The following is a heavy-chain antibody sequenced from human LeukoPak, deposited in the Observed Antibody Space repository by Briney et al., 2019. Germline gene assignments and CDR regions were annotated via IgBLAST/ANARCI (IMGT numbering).Heavy chain of an antibody. D-gene: IGHD6-19*01. CDR2: ISGSGGST. Sequence: PGGSLRLSCAASGFTFSDYYMSWVRQAPGKGLEWVSAISGSGGSTYYADSVKGRFTISRDNSKNTLYLQMNSLRAEDTAVYYCARGKSIAVAAMTGYWGQGTLVTVSS. CDR3: ARGKSIAVAAMTGY. V-gene: IGHV3-23*01. J-gene: IGHJ4*02. CDR1: GFTFSDYY.